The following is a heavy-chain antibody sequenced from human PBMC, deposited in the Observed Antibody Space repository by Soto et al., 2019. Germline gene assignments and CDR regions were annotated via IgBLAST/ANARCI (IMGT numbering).Heavy chain of an antibody. CDR3: ASLGVVEDHYYYGMDV. CDR2: IIPIFGTA. CDR1: GGTFSSYA. D-gene: IGHD3-22*01. Sequence: QVQLVQSGAEVKKPGSSVKVSCKASGGTFSSYAISWVRQAPGQGLEWMGGIIPIFGTANYAQKFQGRVTITADESTSTAYTELSSLRSEDTAVYYCASLGVVEDHYYYGMDVWGQGTTVTVSS. J-gene: IGHJ6*02. V-gene: IGHV1-69*01.